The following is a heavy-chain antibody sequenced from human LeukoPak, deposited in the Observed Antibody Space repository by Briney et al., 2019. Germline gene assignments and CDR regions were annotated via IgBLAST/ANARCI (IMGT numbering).Heavy chain of an antibody. Sequence: GASVKVSCKVSGYTLTELSMHWVRQAPGKGLGWMGGFDPEDGETIYAQKFQGRVTMTEDTSTDTAYMELSSLRSEDTAVYYCATDNGLYSSSWYYWGQGTLVTVSS. CDR3: ATDNGLYSSSWYY. CDR2: FDPEDGET. D-gene: IGHD6-13*01. J-gene: IGHJ4*02. V-gene: IGHV1-24*01. CDR1: GYTLTELS.